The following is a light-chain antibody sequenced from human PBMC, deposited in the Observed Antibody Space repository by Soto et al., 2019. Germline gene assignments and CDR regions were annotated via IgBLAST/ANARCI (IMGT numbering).Light chain of an antibody. Sequence: EIVMTQSPATLSVSPGERATLSCRASQSVSSNLAWYQQKPGQAPRLLIYGASPRATGIPARFSGSGSVTEFTLTISSLQSEDFAVYYCQQYHNWPGYTFGQGTKLEIK. J-gene: IGKJ2*01. CDR1: QSVSSN. CDR2: GAS. CDR3: QQYHNWPGYT. V-gene: IGKV3-15*01.